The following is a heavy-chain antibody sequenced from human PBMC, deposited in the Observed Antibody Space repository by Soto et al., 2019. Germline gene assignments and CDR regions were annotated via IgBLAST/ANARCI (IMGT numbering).Heavy chain of an antibody. Sequence: GASVKVSCKASGYSFRSYGIQWVRQAPGQSLEWMGWINVDNGDTKYSQNFQDRVTILRDTSASTVYMELSSLRTEDTAVYYCARVGLKYLRSFDPWGQGSLVTVS. CDR2: INVDNGDT. CDR3: ARVGLKYLRSFDP. V-gene: IGHV1-3*01. J-gene: IGHJ5*02. CDR1: GYSFRSYG.